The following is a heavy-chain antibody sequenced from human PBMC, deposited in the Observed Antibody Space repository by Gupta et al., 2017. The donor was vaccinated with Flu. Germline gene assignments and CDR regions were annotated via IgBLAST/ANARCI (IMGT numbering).Heavy chain of an antibody. CDR3: ASEVVTATALDY. D-gene: IGHD2-21*02. V-gene: IGHV3-21*01. J-gene: IGHJ4*02. CDR1: S. CDR2: ISSSSSYI. Sequence: SMNWVRQAPGKGLEWVSSISSSSSYIYYADSVKGRFTISRDNAKNSLYLQMNSLRAEDTAVYYCASEVVTATALDYWGQGT.